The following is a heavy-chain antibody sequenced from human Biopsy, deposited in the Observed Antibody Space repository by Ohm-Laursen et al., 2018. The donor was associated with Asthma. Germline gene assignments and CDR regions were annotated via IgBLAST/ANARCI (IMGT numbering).Heavy chain of an antibody. Sequence: SDTLSLTCDVYPGSFSGFFWTWIRQSPGKGLEWIGETNERGVTNNNPSLKSRVIISIDTYWNRVSLKLTSVTAADTAVYYCARGPVLDVWGQGTTVTVSS. J-gene: IGHJ6*02. CDR2: TNERGVT. D-gene: IGHD2-2*01. CDR1: PGSFSGFF. V-gene: IGHV4-34*01. CDR3: ARGPVLDV.